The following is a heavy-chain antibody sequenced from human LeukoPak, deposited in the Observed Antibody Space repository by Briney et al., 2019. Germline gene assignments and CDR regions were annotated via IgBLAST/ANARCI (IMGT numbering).Heavy chain of an antibody. Sequence: KPSETLSLTCTVSGGSISSYYWSWIRQPPGKGLEWIGYIYYSGSTNYNPSLKSRVTISVDTSKNQFSLKLSSVTAADTAVYYCARRCSGGSCYLGAFDIWGQGTMVTVSS. CDR2: IYYSGST. CDR3: ARRCSGGSCYLGAFDI. V-gene: IGHV4-59*01. CDR1: GGSISSYY. J-gene: IGHJ3*02. D-gene: IGHD2-15*01.